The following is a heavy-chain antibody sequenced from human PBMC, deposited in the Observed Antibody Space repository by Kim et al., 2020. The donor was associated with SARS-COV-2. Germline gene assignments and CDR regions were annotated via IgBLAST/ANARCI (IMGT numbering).Heavy chain of an antibody. CDR1: GFNFSRYW. V-gene: IGHV3-7*01. J-gene: IGHJ4*02. CDR2: IKQDGGER. Sequence: GGSLRLSCAASGFNFSRYWMSWVRQAPGKGLEWVANIKQDGGERYNVDSVKGRFTISRDNAKNSLFLQMSSLRAEDTALYYCARQRLGELSLSPLGYWGQGTLVTVSS. D-gene: IGHD3-16*02. CDR3: ARQRLGELSLSPLGY.